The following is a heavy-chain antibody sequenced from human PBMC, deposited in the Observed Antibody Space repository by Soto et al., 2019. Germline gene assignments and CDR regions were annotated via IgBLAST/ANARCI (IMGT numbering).Heavy chain of an antibody. CDR1: GGSISSASHY. D-gene: IGHD3-3*01. Sequence: PSETLSLPCTVSGGSISSASHYWSWIRQTPGKGLEWIGYIYYTGSTNYNPSLKGRVSMSVDTSRDQGSLRLRSVTRADTAVYYCARDQDDFRSGSYYYAMEVWGQGTKVTVSS. CDR3: ARDQDDFRSGSYYYAMEV. J-gene: IGHJ6*02. V-gene: IGHV4-61*01. CDR2: IYYTGST.